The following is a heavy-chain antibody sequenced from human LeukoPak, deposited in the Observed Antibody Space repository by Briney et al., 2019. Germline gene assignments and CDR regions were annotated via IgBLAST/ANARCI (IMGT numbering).Heavy chain of an antibody. V-gene: IGHV3-30*03. D-gene: IGHD6-13*01. Sequence: PGRSLRLSCAASGFSFSSYGMHWVRQAPGKGLEWVAVISYDGSNKYYADSVKGRFTISRDNSKNTLYLQMSSLRPEDTAVYYCASGGYTSSWYVVDYWGQGTLVTVSS. CDR3: ASGGYTSSWYVVDY. CDR1: GFSFSSYG. CDR2: ISYDGSNK. J-gene: IGHJ4*02.